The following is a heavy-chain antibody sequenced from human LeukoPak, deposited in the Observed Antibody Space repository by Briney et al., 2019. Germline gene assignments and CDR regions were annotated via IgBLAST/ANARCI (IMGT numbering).Heavy chain of an antibody. D-gene: IGHD3-10*01. CDR2: IIPIFGTA. CDR3: ARVLTVRGVLNWFDP. J-gene: IGHJ5*02. V-gene: IGHV1-69*13. CDR1: GGTFSSYA. Sequence: SVKVSCKASGGTFSSYAISRVRQAPGQGLEWMGGIIPIFGTANYAQKFQGRVTITADESTSTAYMELSSLRSEDTAVYYCARVLTVRGVLNWFDPWGQGTLVTVSS.